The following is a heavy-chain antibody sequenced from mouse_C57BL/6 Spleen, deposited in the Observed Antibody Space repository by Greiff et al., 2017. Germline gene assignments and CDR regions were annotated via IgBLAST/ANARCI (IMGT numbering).Heavy chain of an antibody. CDR3: YLSIYYDYGASYFDY. J-gene: IGHJ2*01. V-gene: IGHV6-3*01. D-gene: IGHD2-4*01. Sequence: EVQVVESGGGLVQPGGSMKLPCVASGFTFSNYWMNWVRQSPEKGLEWVAQIRLKYDNYATNHAESVKGRFTIARDDSKSSVYLQKNNLRAEDTGIYYCYLSIYYDYGASYFDYWGQGTTLTVSS. CDR2: IRLKYDNYAT. CDR1: GFTFSNYW.